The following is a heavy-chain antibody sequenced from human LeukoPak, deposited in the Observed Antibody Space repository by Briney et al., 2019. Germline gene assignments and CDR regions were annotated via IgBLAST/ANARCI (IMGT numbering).Heavy chain of an antibody. Sequence: GGSLRLSCTASGFTFGDYAMSWVRQAPGKGLEWVGFIRSKANGGTTEYSTSVKGRFTISRDDSKSIAYLQMNSLKTEDTAVYYCTRGGTVVTPPFDYGGQGTLVTVSA. V-gene: IGHV3-49*04. CDR3: TRGGTVVTPPFDY. CDR2: IRSKANGGTT. D-gene: IGHD4-23*01. J-gene: IGHJ4*02. CDR1: GFTFGDYA.